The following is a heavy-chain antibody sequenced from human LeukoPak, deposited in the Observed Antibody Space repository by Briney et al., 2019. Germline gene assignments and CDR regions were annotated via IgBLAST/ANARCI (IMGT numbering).Heavy chain of an antibody. CDR3: ATLYGGGYFDY. Sequence: LETLSLNCTVYGGSISSYYWSWIRQAAGQGLEWIGRIYTSGSTNYNPSLKSRVTISVDTSKNQYSLKLSSVTAADTAVYYCATLYGGGYFDYWGQGTLVTVSS. J-gene: IGHJ4*02. V-gene: IGHV4-4*07. CDR2: IYTSGST. D-gene: IGHD3-10*02. CDR1: GGSISSYY.